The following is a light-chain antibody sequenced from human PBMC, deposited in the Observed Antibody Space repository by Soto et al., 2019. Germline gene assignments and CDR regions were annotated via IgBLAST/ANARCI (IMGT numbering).Light chain of an antibody. CDR2: GSS. CDR1: RNVGTYY. J-gene: IGKJ1*01. CDR3: QQYALSPWT. Sequence: EIVLTQSPGTLSCASGGSAALSGRASRNVGTYYLAWHQQKPGQAPRLLIYGSSVRATGVPDRFSGSGSGTDFTLTIGGLEPEDFAVYYCQQYALSPWTFGQGTKVDIK. V-gene: IGKV3-20*01.